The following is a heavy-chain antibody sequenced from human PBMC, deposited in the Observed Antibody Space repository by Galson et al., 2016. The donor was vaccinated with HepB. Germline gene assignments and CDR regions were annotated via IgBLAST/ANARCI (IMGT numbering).Heavy chain of an antibody. V-gene: IGHV4-31*03. J-gene: IGHJ6*02. CDR2: IYHSGST. D-gene: IGHD6-6*01. Sequence: TLSLTCTVSGGSISSGGYYWSWIRQHPGKGLEWIGYIYHSGSTYYNPSLKSRVTISVDTSKNQFSLKLSSVTAADTAVYFCARCSRSSAYYYYGIDVWGQGTTVIVSS. CDR3: ARCSRSSAYYYYGIDV. CDR1: GGSISSGGYY.